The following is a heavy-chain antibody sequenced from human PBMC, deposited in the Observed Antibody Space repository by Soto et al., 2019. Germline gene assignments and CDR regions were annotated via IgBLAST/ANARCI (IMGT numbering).Heavy chain of an antibody. CDR1: GGTFSSYA. V-gene: IGHV1-69*01. D-gene: IGHD2-15*01. CDR2: IIPIFGTA. Sequence: QVQLVQSGAEVKKPGSSVKVSCKASGGTFSSYAISWVRQAPGQGLEWMGGIIPIFGTANYAQKFQGRVTITADESTSTDYMELSSLRSEDTAVYYCARATEDYCSGGSCYSHWFDPWGQGTLVTVSS. CDR3: ARATEDYCSGGSCYSHWFDP. J-gene: IGHJ5*02.